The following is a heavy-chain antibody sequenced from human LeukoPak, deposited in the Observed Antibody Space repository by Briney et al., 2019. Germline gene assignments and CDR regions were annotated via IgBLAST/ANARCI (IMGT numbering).Heavy chain of an antibody. CDR3: ARDGNYDSSGSIDY. D-gene: IGHD3-22*01. CDR2: IYTSGST. CDR1: GGSISSYY. J-gene: IGHJ4*02. V-gene: IGHV4-4*07. Sequence: PSETLSLTCTVSGGSISSYYWSWTRQPAGKGLEWIGRIYTSGSTNYNPSLKSRVTMSVDTSKNQFSLKLSSVTAADTAAYYCARDGNYDSSGSIDYWGQGTLVTVSS.